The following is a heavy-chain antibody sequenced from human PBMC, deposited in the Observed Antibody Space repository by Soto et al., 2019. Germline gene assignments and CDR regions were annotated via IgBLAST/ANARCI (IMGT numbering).Heavy chain of an antibody. CDR1: GYTFTGYY. J-gene: IGHJ3*02. V-gene: IGHV1-2*04. Sequence: QVQLVQSGAEVKKPGASVKVSCKASGYTFTGYYMHWVRQAPGQGLEWMGWINPNSGGTNYAQKFQGWVNRNSDTSISQAHMELSRVRSDDSAVYYCAREETLGGAFDIWGQGTMVTGSS. D-gene: IGHD1-26*01. CDR2: INPNSGGT. CDR3: AREETLGGAFDI.